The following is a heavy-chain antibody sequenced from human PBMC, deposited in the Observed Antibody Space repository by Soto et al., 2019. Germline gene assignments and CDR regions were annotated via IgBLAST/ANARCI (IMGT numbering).Heavy chain of an antibody. CDR2: ISYDGSNK. V-gene: IGHV3-30-3*01. CDR3: ARGRALKRWLGLGGAFDI. J-gene: IGHJ3*02. D-gene: IGHD5-12*01. CDR1: GFTFSSYA. Sequence: ESGGGVVQPGRSLRLSCAASGFTFSSYAMHWVRQAPGKGLEWVAVISYDGSNKYYADSVKGRFTISRDNSKNTLYLQMNSLRAEDTAVYYCARGRALKRWLGLGGAFDIWGQGTMVTVSS.